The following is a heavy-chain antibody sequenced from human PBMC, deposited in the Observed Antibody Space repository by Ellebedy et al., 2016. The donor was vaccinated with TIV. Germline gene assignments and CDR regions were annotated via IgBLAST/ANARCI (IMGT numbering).Heavy chain of an antibody. CDR2: IAYDGSNK. CDR3: ARPGHSSSWTWFDS. Sequence: GGSLRLSXAASGFTFTDYAMHWVRQVPGKGLEWVAIIAYDGSNKYYADSVKGRYTASRDNSKNTLYLQMHNLKVDDTAVYYCARPGHSSSWTWFDSWGQGTLVSVSS. D-gene: IGHD6-13*01. CDR1: GFTFTDYA. V-gene: IGHV3-30-3*01. J-gene: IGHJ5*01.